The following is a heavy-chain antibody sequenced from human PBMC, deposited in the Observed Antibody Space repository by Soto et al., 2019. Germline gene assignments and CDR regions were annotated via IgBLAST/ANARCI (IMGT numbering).Heavy chain of an antibody. D-gene: IGHD4-17*01. CDR1: CGSISSSSYY. CDR2: IYYSGST. V-gene: IGHV4-39*01. CDR3: ARLVYDYGDYSSYWYFDL. Sequence: PSETLSLTCTVSCGSISSSSYYWGWIRQPPGKGLEWIGSIYYSGSTYYNPSLKSRVTISVDTSKNQFSLKLSSVTAADTAVYYCARLVYDYGDYSSYWYFDLCGRGTLVTVSS. J-gene: IGHJ2*01.